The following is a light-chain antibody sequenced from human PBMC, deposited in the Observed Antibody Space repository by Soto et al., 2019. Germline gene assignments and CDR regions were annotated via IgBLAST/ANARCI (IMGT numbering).Light chain of an antibody. J-gene: IGLJ1*01. CDR1: TSSIGSNT. CDR2: GND. Sequence: QSVLSQPPSASGTPGQRVTISCSGSTSSIGSNTVNWYQQLPGTAPRLLIYGNDQRPSGVPDRFSGSKSGTSASLAISGLRSEDEADYYCGAWDGSLNALFVFGTGTKVTV. V-gene: IGLV1-44*01. CDR3: GAWDGSLNALFV.